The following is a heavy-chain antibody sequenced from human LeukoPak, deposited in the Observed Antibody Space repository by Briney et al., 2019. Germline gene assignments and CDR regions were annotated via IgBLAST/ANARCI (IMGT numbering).Heavy chain of an antibody. Sequence: GGSLRLSCAASGFTVSSNYMSWVRQAPGKGLEWVSAISGSGGSTYYADSVKGRFTISRDNSKNTLYLQMNSLRAEDTAVYYCASPPTTFHAFDIWGQGTMVTVSS. J-gene: IGHJ3*02. CDR3: ASPPTTFHAFDI. CDR2: ISGSGGST. V-gene: IGHV3-23*01. D-gene: IGHD3-16*01. CDR1: GFTVSSNY.